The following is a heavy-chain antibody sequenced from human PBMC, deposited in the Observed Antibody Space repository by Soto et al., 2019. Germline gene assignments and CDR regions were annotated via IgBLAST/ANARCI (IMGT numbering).Heavy chain of an antibody. V-gene: IGHV3-30*18. D-gene: IGHD1-26*01. J-gene: IGHJ4*02. Sequence: QVQLVESGGGVVQPGRSLRLSCAASGFTFSSYGMHWVRQAPGKGLEWVAVISYDGCNKYYADSVKGRFTISRDNSKNTLYLQMNSLRAEDTAVYYCAKGGLMDGSIDYWGQGTLVTVSS. CDR2: ISYDGCNK. CDR1: GFTFSSYG. CDR3: AKGGLMDGSIDY.